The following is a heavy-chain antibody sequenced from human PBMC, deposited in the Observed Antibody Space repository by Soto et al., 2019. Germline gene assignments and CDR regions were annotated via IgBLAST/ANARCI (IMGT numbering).Heavy chain of an antibody. CDR3: ARDAGARKYSSGWSWFDP. J-gene: IGHJ5*02. CDR2: IYYSGST. Sequence: SETLSLTCTVSGGSISRGGYYWSWIRQHPGNGLEWIGYIYYSGSTYYNPSLKSRVTISVDTSKNQFSLKLSSVTAADTAVYYCARDAGARKYSSGWSWFDPWGQGTPVTV. CDR1: GGSISRGGYY. V-gene: IGHV4-31*03. D-gene: IGHD6-19*01.